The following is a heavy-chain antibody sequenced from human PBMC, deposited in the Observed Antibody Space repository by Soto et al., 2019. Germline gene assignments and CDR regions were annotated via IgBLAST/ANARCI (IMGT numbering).Heavy chain of an antibody. CDR2: ISGSGGST. D-gene: IGHD5-12*01. CDR1: GFTFSSYA. J-gene: IGHJ4*02. V-gene: IGHV3-23*01. CDR3: AKAEFMAKGALFDY. Sequence: PGGSLRLSCAASGFTFSSYAMSWVRQAPGKGLEWVSAISGSGGSTYYADSVKGRFTISGDNSKNTLYLQMNSLRAEDTAVYYCAKAEFMAKGALFDYWGQGTLVTVSS.